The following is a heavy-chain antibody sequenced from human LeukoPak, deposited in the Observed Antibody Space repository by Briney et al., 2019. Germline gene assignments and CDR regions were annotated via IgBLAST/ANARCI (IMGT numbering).Heavy chain of an antibody. V-gene: IGHV3-30*03. CDR1: GFTFSSYG. Sequence: GGSLRLSCAASGFTFSSYGMHWVRQAPGKGLEWVAFISYDGSNEYYADSVRGRFTISRDNSKNTLYLQMNSLRAEDTAVYYCARDGENYYYYYMDVWGKGTTVTVSS. D-gene: IGHD3-10*01. CDR2: ISYDGSNE. CDR3: ARDGENYYYYYMDV. J-gene: IGHJ6*03.